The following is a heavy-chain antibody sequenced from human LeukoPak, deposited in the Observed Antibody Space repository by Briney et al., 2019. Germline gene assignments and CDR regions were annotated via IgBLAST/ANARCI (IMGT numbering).Heavy chain of an antibody. V-gene: IGHV1-18*04. J-gene: IGHJ4*02. CDR1: GYTFTTHG. D-gene: IGHD2-21*01. CDR2: TTPQNGKT. CDR3: ARVYQWIQLWAHY. Sequence: ASVKVSCKAPGYTFTTHGIHWVRQAPGQGLEWMGHTTPQNGKTDYAPKFQGRVTVTADTPTSTAYMELRSLRSDDTAMYYCARVYQWIQLWAHYWDQGTLVTVSS.